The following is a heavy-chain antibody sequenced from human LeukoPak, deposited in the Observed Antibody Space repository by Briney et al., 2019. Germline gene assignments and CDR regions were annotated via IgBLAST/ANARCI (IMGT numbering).Heavy chain of an antibody. J-gene: IGHJ4*02. CDR2: INRDGSEK. V-gene: IGHV3-7*03. Sequence: QPGGSLRLSCVVSGFTLSSRWMMWVRQPPGEGLEWMTNINRDGSEKNYVDSVKGRFTITRDNAENSLYLQMNSLKVEDSAIYYCATYDSWSGYNIAYWGQGTLVTVSS. CDR1: GFTLSSRW. CDR3: ATYDSWSGYNIAY. D-gene: IGHD3-3*01.